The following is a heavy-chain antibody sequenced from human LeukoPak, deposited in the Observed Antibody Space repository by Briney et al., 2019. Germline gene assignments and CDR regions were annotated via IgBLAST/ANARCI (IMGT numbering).Heavy chain of an antibody. CDR2: INPNSGGT. CDR3: ARAGRRVLGGTLYYFDY. CDR1: GFTFSSYG. V-gene: IGHV1-2*02. D-gene: IGHD3-3*02. J-gene: IGHJ4*02. Sequence: GGSLRLSCAASGFTFSSYGMHWVRQAPGQGLEWMGWINPNSGGTNYAQKFQGRVTMTRDTSISSAYMELSRLRSDDTAVYYCARAGRRVLGGTLYYFDYWGQGTLVTVSS.